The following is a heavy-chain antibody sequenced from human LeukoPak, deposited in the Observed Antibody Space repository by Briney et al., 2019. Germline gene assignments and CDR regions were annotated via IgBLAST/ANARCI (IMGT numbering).Heavy chain of an antibody. CDR3: ASGRGY. CDR1: GFTFSSYT. V-gene: IGHV3-21*01. D-gene: IGHD3-10*01. J-gene: IGHJ4*02. CDR2: ISSSSSYK. Sequence: TPGGSLRLSCAASGFTFSSYTLIWVRQAPGKGLEWVSCISSSSSYKEYADSVKGRFTISRDNAKNSLFLQMNSLRAEDTAVYDCASGRGYWGQGTRVTVSS.